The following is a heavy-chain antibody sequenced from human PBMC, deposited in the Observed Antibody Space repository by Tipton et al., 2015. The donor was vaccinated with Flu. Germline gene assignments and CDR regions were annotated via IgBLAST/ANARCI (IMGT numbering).Heavy chain of an antibody. D-gene: IGHD3-22*01. Sequence: SLRLSCAASGFTFSSYAMHWVRQAPGKGLEWVAVISYDGSNKYYADSVKGRFTISRDNSKNTLYLQMNSLRAGDTAVYYCARVLLVYYDSSGYYDYWGQGTLVTVSS. J-gene: IGHJ4*02. V-gene: IGHV3-30-3*01. CDR1: GFTFSSYA. CDR3: ARVLLVYYDSSGYYDY. CDR2: ISYDGSNK.